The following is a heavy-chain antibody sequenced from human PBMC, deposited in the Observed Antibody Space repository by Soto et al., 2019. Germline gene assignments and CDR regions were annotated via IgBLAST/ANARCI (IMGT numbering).Heavy chain of an antibody. CDR3: ARVEAVRGVIGSGMDV. CDR2: IIPIFGTA. CDR1: GGTFSSYA. D-gene: IGHD3-10*01. J-gene: IGHJ6*02. Sequence: QVQLVQSGAEVKKPGSSVKVSCKASGGTFSSYAISWVRQAPGQGLEWMGGIIPIFGTANYAQKFQGRVTITADESKSTAYMELSSLRSEDTAVYYCARVEAVRGVIGSGMDVWGQGTTVTVSS. V-gene: IGHV1-69*01.